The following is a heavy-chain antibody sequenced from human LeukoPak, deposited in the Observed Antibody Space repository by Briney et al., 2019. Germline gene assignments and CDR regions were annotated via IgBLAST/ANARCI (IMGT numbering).Heavy chain of an antibody. CDR1: GYTFTSYG. D-gene: IGHD2-2*02. V-gene: IGHV1-18*01. Sequence: ASVKVSCKASGYTFTSYGISWVRQAPGQGLEWMGWISAYNGNTNYAQKLQGRVTMTTDTSTSTAYMELRSLRSDDTAVYYCARVIVVVLAAILYFDYWGQGTLVTVSS. CDR3: ARVIVVVLAAILYFDY. J-gene: IGHJ4*02. CDR2: ISAYNGNT.